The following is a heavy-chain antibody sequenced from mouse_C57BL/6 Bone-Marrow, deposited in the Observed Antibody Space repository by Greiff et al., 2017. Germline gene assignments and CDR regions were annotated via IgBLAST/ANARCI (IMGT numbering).Heavy chain of an antibody. Sequence: EVQLMESGAELVRPGASVKLSCTASGFNIKDYYMHWVKQRPEQGLEWIGRIDPEDGDTEYAPKFQGKATMTAYTSSNTAYLQLSSLTSEDTAVYYCTTCGNYFYAMDYWGQGTSVTVSS. V-gene: IGHV14-1*01. CDR3: TTCGNYFYAMDY. CDR2: IDPEDGDT. CDR1: GFNIKDYY. J-gene: IGHJ4*01. D-gene: IGHD2-1*01.